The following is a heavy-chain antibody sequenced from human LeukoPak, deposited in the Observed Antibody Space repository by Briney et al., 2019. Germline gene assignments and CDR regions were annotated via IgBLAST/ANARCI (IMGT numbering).Heavy chain of an antibody. Sequence: GGSLRLSCAASGFTFSSYSMNWVRQAPGKGLGWVSSISSSSSYIYYADSVKGRFTISRDNAKNSLYLQMNGLRAEDTAVYYCARSTVAGPYFDYWGQGTLVTVSS. CDR2: ISSSSSYI. D-gene: IGHD6-19*01. CDR1: GFTFSSYS. J-gene: IGHJ4*02. V-gene: IGHV3-21*01. CDR3: ARSTVAGPYFDY.